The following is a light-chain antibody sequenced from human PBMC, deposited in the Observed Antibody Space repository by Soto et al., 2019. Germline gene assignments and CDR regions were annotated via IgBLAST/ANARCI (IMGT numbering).Light chain of an antibody. CDR3: REYGSSPPT. J-gene: IGKJ1*01. Sequence: EIVLTQSPATLALSPGERATLSCRASQSVTSSYLAWYQQKPGQAPRLLIYGASSRATGIPDRFSGSGSGTDCTLTISRLEPEDFAVYYCREYGSSPPTFGQGTNVEIK. CDR2: GAS. CDR1: QSVTSSY. V-gene: IGKV3-20*01.